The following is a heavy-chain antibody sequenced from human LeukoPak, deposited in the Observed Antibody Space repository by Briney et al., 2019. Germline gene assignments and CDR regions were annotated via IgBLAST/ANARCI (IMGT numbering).Heavy chain of an antibody. J-gene: IGHJ3*02. CDR3: TKRLSLRFDAFDI. CDR1: GFTLSNFA. CDR2: ISDIGPNT. V-gene: IGHV3-23*01. D-gene: IGHD3-3*01. Sequence: GRSLRLSCAASGFTLSNFAMTWVRQAPGKGLEWVSSISDIGPNTYYAASVKGRFTISRDTSKNTLYLQMNSLRAEDTAIYYCTKRLSLRFDAFDIWGPGTMVTVSS.